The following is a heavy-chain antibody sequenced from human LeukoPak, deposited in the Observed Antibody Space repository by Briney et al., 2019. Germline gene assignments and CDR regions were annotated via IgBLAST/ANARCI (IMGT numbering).Heavy chain of an antibody. V-gene: IGHV3-48*02. J-gene: IGHJ3*02. CDR2: VSDSTM. Sequence: PGGSLRLSCAASGFTFGSYTMNWVRQAPGKGLEWVSYVSDSTMYYADSVKGRFTISRDNAKNSLYLQMNSLRDEDTAVYYCARDYAYAFDIWGQGTMVTVSS. CDR3: ARDYAYAFDI. D-gene: IGHD3-16*01. CDR1: GFTFGSYT.